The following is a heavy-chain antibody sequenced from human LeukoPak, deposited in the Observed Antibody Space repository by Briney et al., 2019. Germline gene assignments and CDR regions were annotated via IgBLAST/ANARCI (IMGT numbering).Heavy chain of an antibody. CDR2: ISGSGGST. D-gene: IGHD6-19*01. V-gene: IGHV3-23*01. J-gene: IGHJ4*02. CDR1: GFIFSSYA. CDR3: AKGGDSSGQRYYFDY. Sequence: GGSLRLSCAASGFIFSSYAMSWVRQAPGKGLEWVSAISGSGGSTYYADSVKGRFTISRDNSKNTLYLQMNSLRAEDTAVYYCAKGGDSSGQRYYFDYWGQGTLVTVSS.